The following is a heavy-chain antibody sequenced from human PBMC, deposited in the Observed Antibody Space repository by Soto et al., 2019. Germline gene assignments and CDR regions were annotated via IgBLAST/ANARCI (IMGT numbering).Heavy chain of an antibody. CDR1: VYTFTVNG. Sequence: QVQLVQSGPEVKKPGASVKFSCKTFVYTFTVNGISWVRQSPGQGLEWMGWISTDKGKTNYAQKFQGRVTMTTDTSTSTAYMEWSSLRSDDTAVYYCATRSPAFDYWGQGTLVTVSS. J-gene: IGHJ4*02. CDR2: ISTDKGKT. CDR3: ATRSPAFDY. V-gene: IGHV1-18*01.